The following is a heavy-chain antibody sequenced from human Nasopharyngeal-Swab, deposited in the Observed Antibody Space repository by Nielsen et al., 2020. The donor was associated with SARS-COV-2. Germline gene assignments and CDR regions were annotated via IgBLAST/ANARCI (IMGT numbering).Heavy chain of an antibody. CDR2: ISYDGSNK. CDR3: ARGTIFGVVKRGPWDYYGMDV. J-gene: IGHJ6*02. V-gene: IGHV3-30*03. CDR1: GFSFRSYG. D-gene: IGHD3-3*01. Sequence: GASLKISCAASGFSFRSYGMHWVRQAPGKGLAWVAVISYDGSNKDYADSVKGRFTISRDNSKNTLYLQTNSLRADDTAAYYCARGTIFGVVKRGPWDYYGMDVWGQGTTVTVSS.